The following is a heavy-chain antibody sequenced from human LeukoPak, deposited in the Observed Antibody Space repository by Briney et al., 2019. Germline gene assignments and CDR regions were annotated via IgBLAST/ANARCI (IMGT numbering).Heavy chain of an antibody. J-gene: IGHJ4*02. CDR3: ARAGSSWYGIDY. Sequence: SLKVSCKAPGGTLSSYAISRGRRAPGQGLEWMGGIIPIFGTANYAQKFQGRVTLTADESTSTAYMELSSLRSEDTAVYYCARAGSSWYGIDYWGQGTLVTVSS. V-gene: IGHV1-69*13. CDR1: GGTLSSYA. D-gene: IGHD6-13*01. CDR2: IIPIFGTA.